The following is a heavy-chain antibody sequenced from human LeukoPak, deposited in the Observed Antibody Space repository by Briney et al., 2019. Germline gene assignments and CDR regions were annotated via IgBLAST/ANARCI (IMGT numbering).Heavy chain of an antibody. CDR1: GGSISSGYYS. V-gene: IGHV4-30-2*01. D-gene: IGHD5-18*01. CDR2: ICHSGST. Sequence: PSETLSLTCAVSGGSISSGYYSCNWIRQPPGKGLERIGNICHSGSTNYNSSLKSRVTISVDRSKNQVSLKLSSVTAADTAVYYCARGQVGYSYGSPPLRRNGMDVWGQGTTVTVSS. J-gene: IGHJ6*02. CDR3: ARGQVGYSYGSPPLRRNGMDV.